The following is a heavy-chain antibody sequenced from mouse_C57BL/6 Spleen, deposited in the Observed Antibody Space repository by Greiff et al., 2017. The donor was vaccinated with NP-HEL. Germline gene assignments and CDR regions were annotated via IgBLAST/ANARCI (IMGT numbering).Heavy chain of an antibody. Sequence: EVKLMESGGGLVKPGGSLKLSCAASGFTFSSYAMSWVRQTPEKRLEWVATISDGGSYTYYPDNVKGRFTISRDNAKNNLYLQMSHLKSEDTAMYYCAREGELGNFDYWGQGTTLTVSS. D-gene: IGHD4-1*01. V-gene: IGHV5-4*01. J-gene: IGHJ2*01. CDR1: GFTFSSYA. CDR3: AREGELGNFDY. CDR2: ISDGGSYT.